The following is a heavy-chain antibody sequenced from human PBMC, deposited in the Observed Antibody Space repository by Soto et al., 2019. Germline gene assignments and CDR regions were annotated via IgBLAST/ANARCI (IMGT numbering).Heavy chain of an antibody. CDR2: VSGYNDKT. J-gene: IGHJ4*02. D-gene: IGHD2-21*01. V-gene: IGHV1-18*04. CDR1: GYTFTNHG. Sequence: ASVKVSCKASGYTFTNHGISWVRQAPGQGLEWVGWVSGYNDKTKSAQKFQGRVTMTTDTSTNTAYMELRSLRSDDTAVYFCARDFYPVAYFFDYWGQGTLVTVPS. CDR3: ARDFYPVAYFFDY.